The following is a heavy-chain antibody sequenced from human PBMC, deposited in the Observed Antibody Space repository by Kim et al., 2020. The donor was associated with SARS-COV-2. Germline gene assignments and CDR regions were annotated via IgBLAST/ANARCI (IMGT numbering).Heavy chain of an antibody. D-gene: IGHD2-15*01. V-gene: IGHV3-21*01. CDR2: ISSSSSYI. Sequence: GGSLRLSCAASGFTFSSYSMNWVRQAPGKGLEWVSSISSSSSYIYYADSVKGRFTISRDNAKNSLYLQMNSLRAEDTAVYYCASARWSHAFDIWGQGTMVTVSS. CDR3: ASARWSHAFDI. CDR1: GFTFSSYS. J-gene: IGHJ3*02.